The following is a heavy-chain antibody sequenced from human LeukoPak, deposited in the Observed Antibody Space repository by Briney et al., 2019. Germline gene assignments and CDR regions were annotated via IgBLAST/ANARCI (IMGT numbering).Heavy chain of an antibody. CDR3: ARDATVSGAYDMDV. Sequence: PSETLSLTCTVSGGSISSYYWSWIRQPPGKGLEWIGYIYYSGSTNYNPSLKSRVTISVDTSKNQFSLKLSSVTAADTAVYYCARDATVSGAYDMDVWGQGTTVTVSS. D-gene: IGHD4-17*01. V-gene: IGHV4-59*01. J-gene: IGHJ6*02. CDR2: IYYSGST. CDR1: GGSISSYY.